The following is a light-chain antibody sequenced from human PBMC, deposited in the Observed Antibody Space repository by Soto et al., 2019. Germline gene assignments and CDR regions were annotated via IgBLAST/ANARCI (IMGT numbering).Light chain of an antibody. Sequence: QSALTQPPSASGSPGQSVTISCTGTSSDVGGYNYVSWYQQHPGKAPKLMIYEVSKRPSGVPDRFSGSKSGNTASLTVSGPQSEDEEDYYCTSYAGSNTIVFGGGTKLTVL. J-gene: IGLJ2*01. V-gene: IGLV2-8*01. CDR1: SSDVGGYNY. CDR2: EVS. CDR3: TSYAGSNTIV.